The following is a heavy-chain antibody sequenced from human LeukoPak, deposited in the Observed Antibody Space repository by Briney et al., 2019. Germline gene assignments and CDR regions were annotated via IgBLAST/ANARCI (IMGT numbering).Heavy chain of an antibody. V-gene: IGHV4-30-2*01. J-gene: IGHJ5*02. CDR2: IYHSGST. CDR3: ARVSREDGSHTPFDP. D-gene: IGHD2-15*01. CDR1: GGSISSGGYS. Sequence: SETLSLTCAVSGGSISSGGYSWSWIRQPPGKGLEWIGYIYHSGSTYYNPSLKSRVTISVDRSKNQFSLKLSPVTAADTAVYYCARVSREDGSHTPFDPWGQGTLVTVSS.